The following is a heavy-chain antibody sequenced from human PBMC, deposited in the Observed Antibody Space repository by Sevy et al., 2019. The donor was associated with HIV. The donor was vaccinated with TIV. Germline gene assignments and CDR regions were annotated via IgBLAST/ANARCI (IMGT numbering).Heavy chain of an antibody. Sequence: GGSLRLSCAASGFTFSSYGMHWVRQAPGKGLEWVAVISYDGSNKYYADSVKGRFTISRDNSKNTLYLQMNSLRAEDTAEDYYAKEGYDLDQSTTISEYYYYGIDVWGQGTTVTVSS. CDR3: AKEGYDLDQSTTISEYYYYGIDV. V-gene: IGHV3-30*18. CDR2: ISYDGSNK. J-gene: IGHJ6*02. D-gene: IGHD5-12*01. CDR1: GFTFSSYG.